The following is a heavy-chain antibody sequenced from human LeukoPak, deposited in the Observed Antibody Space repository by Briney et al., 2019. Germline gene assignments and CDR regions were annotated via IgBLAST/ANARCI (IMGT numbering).Heavy chain of an antibody. J-gene: IGHJ3*01. CDR3: ARYGSGAYALDV. CDR1: GGSISTYY. V-gene: IGHV4-59*08. Sequence: PSETLSLTCTVSGGSISTYYWSWIRQPPGKGLDWIAHIHYRGSTNYNPSLKSRVTISVDTSKNQFSLKLSSATAADTAVYYCARYGSGAYALDVWGQGTMVTVSS. CDR2: IHYRGST. D-gene: IGHD3-10*01.